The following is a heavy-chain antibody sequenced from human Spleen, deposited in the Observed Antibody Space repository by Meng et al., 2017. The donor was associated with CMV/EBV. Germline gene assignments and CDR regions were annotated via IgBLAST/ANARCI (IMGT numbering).Heavy chain of an antibody. V-gene: IGHV3-74*01. CDR2: INSDGSST. Sequence: GESLKISCAASGFTFSSYWMHWVRQAPGKGLVWVSRINSDGSSTSYADSVKGRFTISRDNAKNTLYLRMNSLRAEDTAVYYCARDFPMQWLADWFDSWGQGTLVTVSS. J-gene: IGHJ5*01. D-gene: IGHD6-19*01. CDR1: GFTFSSYW. CDR3: ARDFPMQWLADWFDS.